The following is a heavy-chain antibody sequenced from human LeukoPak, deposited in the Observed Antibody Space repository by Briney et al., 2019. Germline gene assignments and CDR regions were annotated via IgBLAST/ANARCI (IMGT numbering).Heavy chain of an antibody. Sequence: PSETLSLTCTVSGGSISSGDFYWSWIRQPPGKGLEWIGYIYYSGSTYYNPSLKSRVTISVDTSKNQFSLKLSSVTAADTAVYYCASFLPTYYYDSSGPDAFDIWGQGTMVTVSS. V-gene: IGHV4-30-4*01. CDR1: GGSISSGDFY. J-gene: IGHJ3*02. D-gene: IGHD3-22*01. CDR3: ASFLPTYYYDSSGPDAFDI. CDR2: IYYSGST.